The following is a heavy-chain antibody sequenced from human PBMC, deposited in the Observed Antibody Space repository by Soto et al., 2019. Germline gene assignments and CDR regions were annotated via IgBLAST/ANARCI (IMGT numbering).Heavy chain of an antibody. Sequence: QVQLVQSGAEVKKPGSSVKVSCKASGGTFSSYAISWVRQAPGQGLEWMGGIIPIFGTANYAQKFQGRVTITADESTSTAYMELSSLRSEDTAVYYCARDRWSSSSSLPFQLDYWGQGTLVTVSS. J-gene: IGHJ4*02. CDR3: ARDRWSSSSSLPFQLDY. CDR1: GGTFSSYA. V-gene: IGHV1-69*12. D-gene: IGHD6-6*01. CDR2: IIPIFGTA.